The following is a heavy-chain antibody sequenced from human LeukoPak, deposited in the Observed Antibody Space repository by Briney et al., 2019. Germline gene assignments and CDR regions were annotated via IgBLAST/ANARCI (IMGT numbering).Heavy chain of an antibody. Sequence: GGSLRLSCAASGFTFSSSSMHWVRQAPGKGLEWVSSISTSSSYIYYADSVKGRFTISRDNAKNSLFLRMNSLRAEDTAVYFCAKDASYGPYVQLWYFDLWGRGTLVTVSS. J-gene: IGHJ2*01. CDR3: AKDASYGPYVQLWYFDL. V-gene: IGHV3-21*01. CDR2: ISTSSSYI. CDR1: GFTFSSSS. D-gene: IGHD1-1*01.